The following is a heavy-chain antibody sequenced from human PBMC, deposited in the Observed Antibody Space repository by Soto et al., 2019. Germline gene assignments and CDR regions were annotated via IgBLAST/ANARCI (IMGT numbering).Heavy chain of an antibody. CDR2: IYYSGST. CDR3: ARDGYYYGSGSYYNDAFDI. Sequence: PSETLSLTCTVSGGSISSYYWSWIRQPPGKGLEWIGYIYYSGSTNYNPSLKSRVTISVDTSKNQFSLKLSSVTAADTAVYYCARDGYYYGSGSYYNDAFDIWGQGTMVTVSS. J-gene: IGHJ3*02. V-gene: IGHV4-59*01. CDR1: GGSISSYY. D-gene: IGHD3-10*01.